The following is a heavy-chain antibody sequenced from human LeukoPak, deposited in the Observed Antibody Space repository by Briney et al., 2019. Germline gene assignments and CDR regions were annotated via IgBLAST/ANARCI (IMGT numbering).Heavy chain of an antibody. D-gene: IGHD3-22*01. J-gene: IGHJ3*02. V-gene: IGHV3-23*01. CDR3: AKCYYDSSSYYFGAFDI. CDR1: GFTFNSYA. Sequence: GGSLRLSCAASGFTFNSYAMSWVRQAPGKWLEWVSAISGSGGSTYYADSVKGRFTISRDNSKNTLYLQMNSLRAEDTAVYYCAKCYYDSSSYYFGAFDIWGQGTMVTVSS. CDR2: ISGSGGST.